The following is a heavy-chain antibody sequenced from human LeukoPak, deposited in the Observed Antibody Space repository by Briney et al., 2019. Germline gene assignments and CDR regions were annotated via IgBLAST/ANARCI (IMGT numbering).Heavy chain of an antibody. CDR2: INANTGGT. D-gene: IGHD2-2*01. J-gene: IGHJ4*02. CDR3: ARKSAVRRTSEFDY. V-gene: IGHV1-2*02. CDR1: GYTLTGYY. Sequence: RASVKVSCKASGYTLTGYYMNWVRQAPGQGLQWMGWINANTGGTNYAQEFQGRVTMTSDTSMSTAYMELTSLTSDDTAVYYCARKSAVRRTSEFDYWGQGTLVTVSS.